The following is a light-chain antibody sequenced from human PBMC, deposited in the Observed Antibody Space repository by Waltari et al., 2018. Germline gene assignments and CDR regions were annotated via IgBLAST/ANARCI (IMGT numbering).Light chain of an antibody. CDR2: AAS. CDR1: QGISSY. V-gene: IGKV1-8*01. Sequence: AIRMTQSPSSLSASTGDRVTITCRASQGISSYLAWYQQKPGKAPKRLIYAASTLQSGVPSRFSGSGSGTEFTLTISCLQSEDFATYYCQQYYSYPPRTFGQGTKVEIK. CDR3: QQYYSYPPRT. J-gene: IGKJ1*01.